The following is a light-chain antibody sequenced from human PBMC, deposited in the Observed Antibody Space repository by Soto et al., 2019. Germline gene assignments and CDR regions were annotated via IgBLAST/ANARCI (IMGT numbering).Light chain of an antibody. CDR3: QQYNKWPIT. J-gene: IGKJ5*01. CDR2: GAT. Sequence: ILLTQSPDTLSVSPGERDTLSCRASQSVGSTLAWYQQKPGQAPRLLIYGATTRAAGLPARFSGSGSGTEFTLIISSLQSEDFAVYYCQQYNKWPITFGQGTRLEI. CDR1: QSVGST. V-gene: IGKV3-15*01.